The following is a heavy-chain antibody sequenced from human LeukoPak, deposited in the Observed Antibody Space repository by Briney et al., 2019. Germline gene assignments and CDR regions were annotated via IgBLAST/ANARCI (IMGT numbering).Heavy chain of an antibody. CDR3: ARAVDTAMVTSYYFDY. D-gene: IGHD5-18*01. Sequence: SSVTVSFKSSGCTCSSYAISWVRQAPRQGLEWMGGIIPIFGTANYAQKFQGRVTITTDESTSTAYMELSSLRSEDTAVYYCARAVDTAMVTSYYFDYWGQGTLVTVSS. V-gene: IGHV1-69*05. CDR1: GCTCSSYA. J-gene: IGHJ4*02. CDR2: IIPIFGTA.